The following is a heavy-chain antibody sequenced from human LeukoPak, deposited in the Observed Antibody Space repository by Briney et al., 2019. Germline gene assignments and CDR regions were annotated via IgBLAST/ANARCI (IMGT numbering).Heavy chain of an antibody. V-gene: IGHV3-7*01. J-gene: IGHJ3*02. D-gene: IGHD3-22*01. CDR2: IKQDGTEK. CDR1: GFSFTTYW. CDR3: ARRRTAGYYDSSGSPGAFDI. Sequence: PGGSLRLSCGASGFSFTTYWMSWVRQAPGKGLEWVANIKQDGTEKYYVDSVKGRFTISRDYARNSLYLQLNSLRAEDTAVYYCARRRTAGYYDSSGSPGAFDIWGQGTMVTVSS.